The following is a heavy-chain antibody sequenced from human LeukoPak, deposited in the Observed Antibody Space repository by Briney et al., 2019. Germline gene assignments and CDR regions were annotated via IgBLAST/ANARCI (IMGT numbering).Heavy chain of an antibody. V-gene: IGHV3-30-3*01. CDR1: GFTFSSYA. CDR2: ISYDGSNK. D-gene: IGHD3-22*01. CDR3: ARDVYDSSGYYGFYYYYYGMDV. J-gene: IGHJ6*02. Sequence: GRSLRLSCAASGFTFSSYAMHWVRQAPGKGLEWVAVISYDGSNKYYADSVKGRFTISRDNSKNTLYLQMNSLRAEDTAVYYCARDVYDSSGYYGFYYYYYGMDVWGQGTTVTVSS.